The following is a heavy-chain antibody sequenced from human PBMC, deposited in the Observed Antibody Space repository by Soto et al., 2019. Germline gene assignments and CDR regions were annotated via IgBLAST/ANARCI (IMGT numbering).Heavy chain of an antibody. V-gene: IGHV1-69*04. CDR2: IIPILGIA. J-gene: IGHJ4*02. D-gene: IGHD2-15*01. CDR3: ARDLPLYCSGGSCYPPPFRYFDY. CDR1: GYTFTSYG. Sequence: VASVKVSCKASGYTFTSYGISWARQAPGQGLEWMGRIIPILGIANYAQKFQGRVTITADKSTSTAYMELSSLRSEDTAVYYCARDLPLYCSGGSCYPPPFRYFDYWGQGTLVTVSS.